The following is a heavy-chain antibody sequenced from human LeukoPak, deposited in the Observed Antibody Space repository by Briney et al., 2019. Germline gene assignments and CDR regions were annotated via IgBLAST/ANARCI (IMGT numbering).Heavy chain of an antibody. CDR3: ARAQYYYDSSGYYDAFDI. CDR1: GFTFSSYE. D-gene: IGHD3-22*01. V-gene: IGHV3-48*03. CDR2: ISSSGSI. Sequence: GGSLRLSCAASGFTFSSYEMNWVRQAPGMGLEWVSYISSSGSINYADSVKGRFTISRDNAKNTLYLQMNSLRAEDTAVYYCARAQYYYDSSGYYDAFDIWGQGTMVTVSS. J-gene: IGHJ3*02.